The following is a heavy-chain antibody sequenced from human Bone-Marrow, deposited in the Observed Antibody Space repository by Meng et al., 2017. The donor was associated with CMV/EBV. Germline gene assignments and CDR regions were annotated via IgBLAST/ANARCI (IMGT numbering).Heavy chain of an antibody. Sequence: GGSLRLSCSASGFTSSRARMGWVRQAQGKGLEWVGRIKSKTDGGTTDYAAPVKDRFTISRDDSKNTLYLQKNSLKTEDTAVYYCTTDLTNKYYYDSSGYYWFDYWGQGTQVTVSS. D-gene: IGHD3-22*01. J-gene: IGHJ4*02. CDR1: GFTSSRAR. CDR3: TTDLTNKYYYDSSGYYWFDY. V-gene: IGHV3-15*01. CDR2: IKSKTDGGTT.